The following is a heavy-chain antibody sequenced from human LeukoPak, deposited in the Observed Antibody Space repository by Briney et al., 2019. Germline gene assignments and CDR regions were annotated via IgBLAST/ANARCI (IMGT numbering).Heavy chain of an antibody. V-gene: IGHV3-23*01. J-gene: IGHJ4*02. CDR3: ANTHDYGDY. CDR1: GFTFNSFA. Sequence: GSLRLSWAASGFTFNSFAMSWVRQAPGKGLEWVSGIDESGAGTFYADSVKGRFTISRDNSKNTLFLQMNSLRVEDTAVYYCANTHDYGDYWGQGTLVTVSS. CDR2: IDESGAGT.